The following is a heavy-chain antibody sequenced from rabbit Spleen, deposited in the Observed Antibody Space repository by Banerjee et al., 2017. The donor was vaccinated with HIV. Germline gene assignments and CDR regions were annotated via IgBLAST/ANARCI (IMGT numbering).Heavy chain of an antibody. V-gene: IGHV1S40*01. CDR2: INAITGKA. CDR3: TRSPALYYFAF. CDR1: GFSFSNKAV. D-gene: IGHD6-1*01. Sequence: QSLEESGGDLVKPGASLTLTCTASGFSFSNKAVMCWVRQAPGKGLEWIACINAITGKAVYASWAKGRFTFSKTSSTTVTLQMTSLTAADTATYFCTRSPALYYFAFWGPGTLVTVS. J-gene: IGHJ4*01.